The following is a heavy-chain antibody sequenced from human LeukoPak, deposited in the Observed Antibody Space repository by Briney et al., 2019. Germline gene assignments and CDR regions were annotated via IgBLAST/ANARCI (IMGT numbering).Heavy chain of an antibody. D-gene: IGHD6-25*01. CDR3: ARGIAAKYNWFDP. J-gene: IGHJ5*02. V-gene: IGHV1-2*02. CDR1: GYTFTGYY. Sequence: GASVKVSCKASGYTFTGYYMHWVRQAPGQRLEWMGWINPNSGGTNYAQKFQGRVTITRDTSISTAYMELSRLRSDDTAVYYCARGIAAKYNWFDPWGQGTLATVSS. CDR2: INPNSGGT.